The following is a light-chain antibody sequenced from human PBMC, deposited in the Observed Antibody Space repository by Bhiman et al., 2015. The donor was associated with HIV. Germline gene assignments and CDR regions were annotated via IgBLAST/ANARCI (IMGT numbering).Light chain of an antibody. Sequence: QSVLTQPPSTSGTPGQRVTISCSGSRYNIGSNTVNWYQQFPGAAPKVLIYSNNQRPSGVPDRFSGSKSGTSASLAISGLQAEDEADYYCQSYDNSLSGTYWVFGGGTKLTVL. V-gene: IGLV1-44*01. CDR3: QSYDNSLSGTYWV. J-gene: IGLJ3*02. CDR2: SNN. CDR1: RYNIGSNT.